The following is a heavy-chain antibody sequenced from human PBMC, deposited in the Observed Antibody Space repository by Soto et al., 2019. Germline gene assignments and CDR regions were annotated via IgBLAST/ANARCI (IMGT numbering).Heavy chain of an antibody. CDR2: IKYDGSER. CDR1: GFSFSNLW. J-gene: IGHJ4*02. Sequence: GGSLRLSCVTSGFSFSNLWMSWVRQAPGKGLEWVANIKYDGSERYYMDFVEGRFTISRDNAKKPLYLQMNSLRAEDTAVYFCARDDSGSYSPHWGQGTLVTVSS. CDR3: ARDDSGSYSPH. V-gene: IGHV3-7*05. D-gene: IGHD1-26*01.